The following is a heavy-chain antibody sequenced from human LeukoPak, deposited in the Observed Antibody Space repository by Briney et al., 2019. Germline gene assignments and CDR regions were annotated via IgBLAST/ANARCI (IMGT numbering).Heavy chain of an antibody. D-gene: IGHD2-8*01. V-gene: IGHV3-48*03. CDR2: ISSAGTST. CDR1: EFTFSHFD. Sequence: PGGSLRLSCAASEFTFSHFDMTWVRQAPGKGLEWLSYISSAGTSTYFTDSVKGRFTISRDSAKNSLYLQMNSLRAEDTGVYYCARNYFTNYPGYFDHWGQGTLVTVSS. CDR3: ARNYFTNYPGYFDH. J-gene: IGHJ4*02.